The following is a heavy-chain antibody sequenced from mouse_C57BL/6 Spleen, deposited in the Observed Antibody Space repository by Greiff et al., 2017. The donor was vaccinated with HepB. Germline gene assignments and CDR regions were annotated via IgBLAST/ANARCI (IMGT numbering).Heavy chain of an antibody. D-gene: IGHD1-1*02. Sequence: QVQLQQPGAELVMPGASVKLSCKASGYTFTSYWMHWVKQRPGQGLEWIGEIDPSDSYTNYNQQFKGKSTLTVDKSSSTAYMQLSSLTSEDSAVYYCARGGYPTSYFDYWGQCTTLTVSS. CDR2: IDPSDSYT. J-gene: IGHJ2*01. CDR3: ARGGYPTSYFDY. V-gene: IGHV1-69*01. CDR1: GYTFTSYW.